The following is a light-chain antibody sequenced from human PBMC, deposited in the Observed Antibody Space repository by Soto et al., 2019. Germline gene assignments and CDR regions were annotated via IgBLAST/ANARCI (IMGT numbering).Light chain of an antibody. Sequence: QSVLTQPPSVSGAPGQRVTISCTGSSSNIGAGYDGHWYQQLPGTAPKLLIYGNSNRPSGVPDRFSGSKSGTSASLANTGLEGEEEADYYCQYYDSSLSAVAFGGGTELNVL. CDR2: GNS. V-gene: IGLV1-40*01. J-gene: IGLJ2*01. CDR1: SSNIGAGYD. CDR3: QYYDSSLSAVA.